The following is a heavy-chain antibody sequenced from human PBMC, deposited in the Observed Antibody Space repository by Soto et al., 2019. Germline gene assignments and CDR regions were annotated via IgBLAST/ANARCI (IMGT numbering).Heavy chain of an antibody. CDR2: IYGDGTT. Sequence: EVQLVESGGALVQPGGSLRLSCAASGITVSSHYMTWVRQAPGKGLDWVSVIYGDGTTYYADSVKGRLIFSRDQYKDMVYLQMNSLRVEDTAVYFCARENYVWDEAYVYFYFMDVWGKGTTVTVSS. J-gene: IGHJ6*03. V-gene: IGHV3-66*01. CDR1: GITVSSHY. D-gene: IGHD2-21*01. CDR3: ARENYVWDEAYVYFYFMDV.